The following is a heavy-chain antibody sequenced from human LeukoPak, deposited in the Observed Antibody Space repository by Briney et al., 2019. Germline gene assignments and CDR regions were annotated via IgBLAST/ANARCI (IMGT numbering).Heavy chain of an antibody. Sequence: ASVKVSCRASGYTFTSYGISWVRQAPGQGLEWMGWISAYNGNTNYAQKLQGRVTMTTDTSTSTAYMELRSLRSDDTAVYYCAKAPPRLNSGSYYLFDYWGQGTLVTVSS. D-gene: IGHD6-6*01. CDR2: ISAYNGNT. V-gene: IGHV1-18*01. J-gene: IGHJ4*02. CDR1: GYTFTSYG. CDR3: AKAPPRLNSGSYYLFDY.